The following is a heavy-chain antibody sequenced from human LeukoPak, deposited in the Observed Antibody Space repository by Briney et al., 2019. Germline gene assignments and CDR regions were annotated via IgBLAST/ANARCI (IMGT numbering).Heavy chain of an antibody. D-gene: IGHD5-18*01. CDR2: FDVIDGET. CDR1: GSSLTELS. Sequence: ASVKVSCTVSGSSLTELSLYWVRQAPGKGLEWMGGFDVIDGETFYAQKFQGRVTMTEDSSADTAYTELRSLTSDDTALYYCAAGRPYSLLDYWGQGTLVTVSS. V-gene: IGHV1-24*01. CDR3: AAGRPYSLLDY. J-gene: IGHJ4*02.